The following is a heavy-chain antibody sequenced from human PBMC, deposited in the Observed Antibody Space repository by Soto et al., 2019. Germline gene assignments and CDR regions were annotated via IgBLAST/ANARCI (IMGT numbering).Heavy chain of an antibody. CDR1: GGSISSSSYY. V-gene: IGHV4-39*01. Sequence: SETLSLTCTVSGGSISSSSYYWGWIRQPPGKGLEWIGSIYYSGSTYYNPSLKSRVTISVDTSKNQFSLKLSSVTAADTAVYYCARQSAGVSNWFDPWGQGTLVTVSS. J-gene: IGHJ5*02. CDR3: ARQSAGVSNWFDP. D-gene: IGHD6-19*01. CDR2: IYYSGST.